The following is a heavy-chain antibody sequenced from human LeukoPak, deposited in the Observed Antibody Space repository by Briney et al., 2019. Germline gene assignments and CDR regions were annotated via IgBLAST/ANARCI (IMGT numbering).Heavy chain of an antibody. J-gene: IGHJ3*02. CDR1: GYTFTGYY. CDR2: INPNSGGT. D-gene: IGHD3-10*01. V-gene: IGHV1-2*06. Sequence: ASVKVSCKASGYTFTGYYMHWVRQAPGRGLEWMGRINPNSGGTNYAQKFQGRVTVTRDTSISTAYMELSRLRSDDTAVYYCARGIPIVLLWLGEGPYAFDIWGQGTMVTVSS. CDR3: ARGIPIVLLWLGEGPYAFDI.